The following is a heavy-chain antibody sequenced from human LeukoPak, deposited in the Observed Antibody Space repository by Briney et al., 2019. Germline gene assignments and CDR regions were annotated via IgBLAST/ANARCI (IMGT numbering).Heavy chain of an antibody. CDR2: IYYSGST. Sequence: PSETLSLTCTVSGGSISSYYWSWIRQPPGKGLEWIGYIYYSGSTNYNPSLKSRVTISVDTSKNQFSLKLSSVTAADTAVYYCARETRSGWGSFDFDYWGQGTLVTVSS. CDR1: GGSISSYY. CDR3: ARETRSGWGSFDFDY. D-gene: IGHD6-19*01. V-gene: IGHV4-59*12. J-gene: IGHJ4*02.